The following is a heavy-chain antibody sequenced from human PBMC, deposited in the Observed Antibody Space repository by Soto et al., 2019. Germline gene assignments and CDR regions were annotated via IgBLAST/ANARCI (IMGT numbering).Heavy chain of an antibody. V-gene: IGHV2-5*02. D-gene: IGHD6-19*01. Sequence: QITLKESGPPLVKPTQTLTLTCTFSGFSLSSTRMAVGWIRQPPGKALEWLALIYWDDDKRYSPFLKSRLTITKDTYKNQVVLTMSNMDPVDTARYYCAHIVVAGLGYYFDYWGQGTLVTVSS. CDR3: AHIVVAGLGYYFDY. CDR1: GFSLSSTRMA. CDR2: IYWDDDK. J-gene: IGHJ4*02.